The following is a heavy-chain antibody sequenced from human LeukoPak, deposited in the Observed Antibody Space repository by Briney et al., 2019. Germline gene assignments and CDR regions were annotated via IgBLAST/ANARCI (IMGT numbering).Heavy chain of an antibody. CDR3: ASGERIGYNDY. CDR1: GYTFTSYD. V-gene: IGHV1-69*13. Sequence: ASVKVSCTASGYTFTSYDINWVRQATGQGLEWMGGIIPIFGTANYAQKFQGRVTITADESTSTAYMELSSLRSEDTAVYYCASGERIGYNDYWGQGTLVTVSS. J-gene: IGHJ4*02. CDR2: IIPIFGTA. D-gene: IGHD5-12*01.